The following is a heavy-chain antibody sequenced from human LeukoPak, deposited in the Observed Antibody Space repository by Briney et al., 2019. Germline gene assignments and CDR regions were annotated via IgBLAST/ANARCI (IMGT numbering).Heavy chain of an antibody. CDR1: GGSISECH. CDR3: ARSVGQPQPLPYYFDY. D-gene: IGHD6-13*01. Sequence: SETLSLTCTVSGGSISECHWSWIRQSPGKGLEWIGYIYSSGSTNYNPSLKRRVTMSVDTSKNQFFLRLSSVTAADTAVYYCARSVGQPQPLPYYFDYWGQGTLVTVSS. V-gene: IGHV4-59*01. CDR2: IYSSGST. J-gene: IGHJ4*02.